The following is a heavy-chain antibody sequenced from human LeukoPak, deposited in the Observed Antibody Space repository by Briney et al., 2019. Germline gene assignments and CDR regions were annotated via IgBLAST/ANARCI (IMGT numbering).Heavy chain of an antibody. Sequence: PSATLSLTWAVAGASVSSSNYYWSWLRQPRGKGLEWIGYIYYGGNTNYQPSLQSRVTISVDTSKSQCSLKLSSVTAADTAVYYCARSGPDDYFGMDVWGQGITITVSS. V-gene: IGHV4-61*01. CDR2: IYYGGNT. J-gene: IGHJ6*02. CDR1: GASVSSSNYY. D-gene: IGHD1-26*01. CDR3: ARSGPDDYFGMDV.